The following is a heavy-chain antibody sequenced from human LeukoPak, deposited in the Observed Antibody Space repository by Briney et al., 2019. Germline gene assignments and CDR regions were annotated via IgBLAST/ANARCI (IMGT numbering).Heavy chain of an antibody. Sequence: GRSLRLSCAASGFTFSSYAMHWVRQAPGKGLERVAVISYDGSNKYYADSVKGRFTISRDNSKNTLYLQMNSLRAEDTAVYYCARVSIQQLLYHHDYFDYWGQGTLVTVSS. CDR1: GFTFSSYA. CDR2: ISYDGSNK. V-gene: IGHV3-30*04. D-gene: IGHD2-2*02. J-gene: IGHJ4*02. CDR3: ARVSIQQLLYHHDYFDY.